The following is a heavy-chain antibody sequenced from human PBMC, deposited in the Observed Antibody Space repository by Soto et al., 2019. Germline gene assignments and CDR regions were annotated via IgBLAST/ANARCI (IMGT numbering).Heavy chain of an antibody. V-gene: IGHV4-34*01. CDR1: GGSFICHY. CDR3: ARGPRRVEMTTVVMYYYYYGMDV. CDR2: INHSGGT. J-gene: IGHJ6*02. Sequence: SETLSLTWAVYGGSFICHYWSWIRQRPGEGRDCIGEINHSGGTNYNPSLKSRVTISVDTSKNQFSLKLSSVTAADTAVYYCARGPRRVEMTTVVMYYYYYGMDVWGQGTTVTVSS. D-gene: IGHD4-17*01.